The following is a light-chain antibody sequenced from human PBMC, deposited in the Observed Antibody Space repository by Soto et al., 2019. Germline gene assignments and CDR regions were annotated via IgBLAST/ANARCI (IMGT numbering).Light chain of an antibody. J-gene: IGLJ1*01. CDR2: YDD. Sequence: QSVLTQPPSVSEAPRQRVSISCSGSSSNIGNHVVNWYQQLPGKAPKLLIYYDDLLPSGVSDRFSGSKSGASASLAISGLQSEDEADYYCAAWDDSLNGYVFGTGTKLTVL. V-gene: IGLV1-36*01. CDR3: AAWDDSLNGYV. CDR1: SSNIGNHV.